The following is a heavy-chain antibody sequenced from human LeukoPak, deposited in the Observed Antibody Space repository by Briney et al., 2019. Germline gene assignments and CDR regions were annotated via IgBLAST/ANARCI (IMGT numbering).Heavy chain of an antibody. Sequence: GRSLRLSCAASGCTFSSYGMHWVRQAPGKGLEWVAVISYDRSNKYYADSVKGRFTISRVNSKNTLYLQMNSRSAEDTAVYYCAKVFIVGATRDAFDIWGQGTMVSVSS. V-gene: IGHV3-30*18. CDR2: ISYDRSNK. D-gene: IGHD1-26*01. CDR1: GCTFSSYG. J-gene: IGHJ3*02. CDR3: AKVFIVGATRDAFDI.